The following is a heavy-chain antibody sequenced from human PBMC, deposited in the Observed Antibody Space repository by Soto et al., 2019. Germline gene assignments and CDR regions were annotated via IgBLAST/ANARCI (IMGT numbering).Heavy chain of an antibody. J-gene: IGHJ4*02. D-gene: IGHD4-17*01. CDR3: ARDRAKPTVTTNYFDY. CDR2: IWYDGSNK. V-gene: IGHV3-33*01. Sequence: PGGSLRLSCAASGFTFSSYGMHLIRQAQGKGLEWVAVIWYDGSNKYYADSVKGRFTISRDNSKNTLYLQMNSLRAEDTAVYYCARDRAKPTVTTNYFDYWGQGTLVTVS. CDR1: GFTFSSYG.